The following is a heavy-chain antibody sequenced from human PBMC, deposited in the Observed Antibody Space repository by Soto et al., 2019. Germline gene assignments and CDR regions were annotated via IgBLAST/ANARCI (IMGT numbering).Heavy chain of an antibody. J-gene: IGHJ4*02. CDR2: ISYDGSNK. V-gene: IGHV3-30*18. CDR1: GFTFSSYG. Sequence: VQLLESGGGLVQPGGSLRLSCAASGFTFSSYGMHWVRQAPGKGLEWVAVISYDGSNKYYADSVKGRFTISRDNSKNTLYLQMNSLRAEDTAVYYCAKDLWGSGSPFDYWGQGTLVTVSS. D-gene: IGHD3-16*01. CDR3: AKDLWGSGSPFDY.